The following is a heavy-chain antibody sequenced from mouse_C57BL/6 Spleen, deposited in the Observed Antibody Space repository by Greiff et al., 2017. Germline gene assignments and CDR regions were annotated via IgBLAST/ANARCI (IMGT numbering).Heavy chain of an antibody. CDR1: GFTFSDYG. J-gene: IGHJ4*01. Sequence: EVHLVESGGGLVKPGGSLKLSCAASGFTFSDYGMHWVRQAPEKGLEWVAYISSGSSTIYYADTVKGRFTISRDNAKNTLFLQMTSLRSEDTAMYYCARDSKFLMDYWGQGTSVTVSS. D-gene: IGHD2-5*01. CDR3: ARDSKFLMDY. V-gene: IGHV5-17*01. CDR2: ISSGSSTI.